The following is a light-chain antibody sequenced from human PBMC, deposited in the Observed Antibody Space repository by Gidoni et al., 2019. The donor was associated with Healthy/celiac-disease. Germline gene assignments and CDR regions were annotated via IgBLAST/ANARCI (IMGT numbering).Light chain of an antibody. CDR3: QQRSNWPRT. CDR1: QSVSSY. J-gene: IGKJ1*01. Sequence: EIVLTQPPATLSLSPGERATLSCRASQSVSSYLAWYQQKPGQAPRLLIYDASNRATGIPARCSGSGSGTDFTLTISSLEPEDFAVYYCQQRSNWPRTFGQGTKVEIK. V-gene: IGKV3-11*01. CDR2: DAS.